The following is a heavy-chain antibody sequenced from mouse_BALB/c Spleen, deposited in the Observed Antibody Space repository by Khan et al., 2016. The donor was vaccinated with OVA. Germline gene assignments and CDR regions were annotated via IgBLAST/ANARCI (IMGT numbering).Heavy chain of an antibody. D-gene: IGHD4-1*01. Sequence: EVELVESGGDLVMPGGSLKLSCAASGFIFSSYSMSWVRQTPDKRLEWVATISSGGDYTYYPDSVKGRFTISRDDAKNTLYLQMSSLKSEDTAMYYCASHLTGSFAYWGQGTLVTVSA. CDR3: ASHLTGSFAY. V-gene: IGHV5-6*01. CDR2: ISSGGDYT. J-gene: IGHJ3*01. CDR1: GFIFSSYS.